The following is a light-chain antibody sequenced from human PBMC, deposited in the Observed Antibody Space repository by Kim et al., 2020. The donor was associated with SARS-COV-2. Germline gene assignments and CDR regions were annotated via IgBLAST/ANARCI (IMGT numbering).Light chain of an antibody. J-gene: IGKJ1*01. CDR1: QTVNRF. CDR2: YAS. CDR3: QQYNHYPWT. Sequence: DVQMTQSPSTLSASVGDRVTIACRASQTVNRFLAWFQQAPGKAPKLLIYYASTLEPEVPSRFTGNGSGTDYSLTISNMQPDDFATYYCQQYNHYPWTFGQGTKVDIK. V-gene: IGKV1-5*03.